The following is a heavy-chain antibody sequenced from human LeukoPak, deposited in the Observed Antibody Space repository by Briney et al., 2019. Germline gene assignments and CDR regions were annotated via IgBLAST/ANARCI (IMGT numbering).Heavy chain of an antibody. D-gene: IGHD5-12*01. CDR2: IKSKPAGGST. CDR1: GFTFSNAW. Sequence: GGSLRLSCTASGFTFSNAWMSWVRQAPGKGLEWVGRIKSKPAGGSTDYAAPIKGRFTISRDDSKNTLYLQVNSLKVEDTAVYYCARRTSGYHGDDYWGQGTLVTVSS. CDR3: ARRTSGYHGDDY. V-gene: IGHV3-15*01. J-gene: IGHJ4*02.